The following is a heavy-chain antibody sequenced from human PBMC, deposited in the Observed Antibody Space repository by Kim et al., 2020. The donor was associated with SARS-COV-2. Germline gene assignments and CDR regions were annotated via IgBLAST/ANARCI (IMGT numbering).Heavy chain of an antibody. Sequence: GESLKISCRASGYPFTTYWISWVRQRPGKGLEWMGRIDPSDSFINYSPSFEGHVSISVDKSNNTAYLQWNTLKTSDTAIYFCARRYWDSGSLPTPLGYWGQGTLVTVSS. CDR1: GYPFTTYW. J-gene: IGHJ4*02. V-gene: IGHV5-10-1*01. CDR3: ARRYWDSGSLPTPLGY. D-gene: IGHD1-26*01. CDR2: IDPSDSFI.